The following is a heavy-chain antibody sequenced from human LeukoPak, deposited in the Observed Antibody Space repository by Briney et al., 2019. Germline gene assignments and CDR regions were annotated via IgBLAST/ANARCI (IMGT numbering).Heavy chain of an antibody. CDR3: ATWNWNDDTY. Sequence: GGSLRLSCGTSGFSFSSYTMSWVRQAPGKGLEWVSSITSGGGYEYYAGSVKGRFTISRDNAKNSLFLQMNSLTAEDTAVYFCATWNWNDDTYSGQGTLVTVSS. CDR2: ITSGGGYE. CDR1: GFSFSSYT. J-gene: IGHJ4*02. V-gene: IGHV3-21*01. D-gene: IGHD1-1*01.